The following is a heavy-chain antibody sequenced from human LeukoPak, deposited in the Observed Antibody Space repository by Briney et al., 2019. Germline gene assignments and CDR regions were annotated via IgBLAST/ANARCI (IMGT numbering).Heavy chain of an antibody. J-gene: IGHJ4*02. CDR3: ARLCRAGWLEYYFDY. CDR2: MYYSGST. V-gene: IGHV4-59*01. D-gene: IGHD6-19*01. CDR1: GGSISSYY. Sequence: SETLSLTCTVSGGSISSYYWSWIRQPPGKGLEWIGYMYYSGSTNYNPSLKSRVTISVDTSKNQFSLKLSSVTAADTAVYYCARLCRAGWLEYYFDYWGQGTLVTVSS.